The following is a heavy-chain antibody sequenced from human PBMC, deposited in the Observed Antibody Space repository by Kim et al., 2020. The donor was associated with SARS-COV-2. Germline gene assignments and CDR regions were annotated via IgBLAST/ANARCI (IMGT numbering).Heavy chain of an antibody. CDR3: ASICHSSWYGAGWFDP. CDR1: GGSISSSSYY. V-gene: IGHV4-39*01. J-gene: IGHJ5*02. Sequence: SETLSLTCTVSGGSISSSSYYWGWIRQPPGKGLEWIGSIYYSGSTYYNPSLKSRVTISVDTSKNQFSLKLSSVTAADTAVYYCASICHSSWYGAGWFDP. D-gene: IGHD6-13*01. CDR2: IYYSGST.